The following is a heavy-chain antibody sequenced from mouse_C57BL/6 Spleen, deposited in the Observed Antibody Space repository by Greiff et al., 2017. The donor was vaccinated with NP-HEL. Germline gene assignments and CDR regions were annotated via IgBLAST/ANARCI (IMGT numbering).Heavy chain of an antibody. V-gene: IGHV1-7*01. D-gene: IGHD1-1*01. CDR2: INPSSGYT. CDR3: AMGITTVVGYFDV. Sequence: VQLQQSGAELAKPGASVKLSCKASGYTFTSYWMHWVKQRPGQGLEWIGYINPSSGYTKYNQKFKDKATLTADKSSSTAYMQLSSLTYEDSAVYYCAMGITTVVGYFDVWGTGTTVTVSS. CDR1: GYTFTSYW. J-gene: IGHJ1*03.